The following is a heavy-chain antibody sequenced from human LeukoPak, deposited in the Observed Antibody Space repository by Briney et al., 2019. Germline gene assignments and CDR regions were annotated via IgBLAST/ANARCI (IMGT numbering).Heavy chain of an antibody. CDR1: GYTFTSYG. CDR2: ISAYNDNT. J-gene: IGHJ6*02. V-gene: IGHV1-18*01. CDR3: ARDYCSSTSCNYYYYYYGMDV. D-gene: IGHD2-2*01. Sequence: ASVKVSCKASGYTFTSYGISWVRQAPGQGLEWMGWISAYNDNTNYAQKLQGRVTMTTDTSTSTAYMELRSLRSDDTAVYYCARDYCSSTSCNYYYYYYGMDVWGQGTTVTVSS.